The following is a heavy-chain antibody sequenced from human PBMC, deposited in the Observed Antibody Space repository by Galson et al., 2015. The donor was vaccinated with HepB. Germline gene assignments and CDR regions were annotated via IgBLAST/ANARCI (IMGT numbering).Heavy chain of an antibody. V-gene: IGHV3-30-3*01. CDR3: AIDGYSYGTRGYYYYFDY. D-gene: IGHD3-22*01. CDR2: ISYDESKK. J-gene: IGHJ4*02. CDR1: GFTYSNYD. Sequence: SPRLPCAAPGFTYSNYDIHWARQAPGKGLEWVTVISYDESKKYYADSVKGRFTISRDCPKNTVYLQMNSLRPEDTADYYCAIDGYSYGTRGYYYYFDYWGQGTLVTVSS.